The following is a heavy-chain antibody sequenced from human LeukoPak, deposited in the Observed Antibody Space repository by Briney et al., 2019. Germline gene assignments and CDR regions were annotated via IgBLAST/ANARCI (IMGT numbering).Heavy chain of an antibody. CDR2: IKEDGSEI. CDR3: VASYITEFDY. D-gene: IGHD3-10*01. CDR1: GFNFSTYW. J-gene: IGHJ4*02. V-gene: IGHV3-7*03. Sequence: GGSLRLSCTASGFNFSTYWMTWVRQVPGKGLEWVANIKEDGSEIYYVDAVKGRFSISRDNAKTSLYLQMNSLRPEDTALYYCVASYITEFDYWGQGTPVTVSS.